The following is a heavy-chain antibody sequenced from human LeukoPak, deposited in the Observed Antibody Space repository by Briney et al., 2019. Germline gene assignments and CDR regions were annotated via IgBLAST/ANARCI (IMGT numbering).Heavy chain of an antibody. CDR3: ARILSAYGDSDY. Sequence: ASVTVSFKASVYTFTNYYMHGVRHAPGQGLEWMGIINPSGGSTSYAQKFQGRVTMTRDTSTSTVYMELSSLRSEDTAVYYCARILSAYGDSDYWGQGTLVTVSS. CDR1: VYTFTNYY. V-gene: IGHV1-46*01. J-gene: IGHJ4*02. CDR2: INPSGGST. D-gene: IGHD4-17*01.